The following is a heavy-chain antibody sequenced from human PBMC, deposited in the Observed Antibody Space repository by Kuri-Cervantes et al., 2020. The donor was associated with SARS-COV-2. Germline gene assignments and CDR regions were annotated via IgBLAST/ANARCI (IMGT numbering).Heavy chain of an antibody. CDR1: GFTFSSYA. Sequence: GESLKISCAASGFTFSSYAMSWVRQAPGKGLEWVSAISGSGGSTYYADSVKGRFTISRDNAKNSLYLQMNSLRAEDTAVYYCARAYYDFWSGYYRDAFDIWGQGTMVTVSS. CDR3: ARAYYDFWSGYYRDAFDI. CDR2: ISGSGGST. V-gene: IGHV3-23*01. D-gene: IGHD3-3*01. J-gene: IGHJ3*02.